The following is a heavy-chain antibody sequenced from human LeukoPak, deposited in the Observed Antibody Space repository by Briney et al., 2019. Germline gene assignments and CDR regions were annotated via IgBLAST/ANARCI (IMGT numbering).Heavy chain of an antibody. V-gene: IGHV3-30*02. CDR2: IQWDGSNK. D-gene: IGHD1-26*01. J-gene: IGHJ4*02. CDR3: ARREAVGAMSDFDD. Sequence: PGGSLRLSCAASGFSVTAYGIHWARQAPGKGREWVATIQWDGSNKYYVDSVKGRFTVSRDNSKNTVYLQMSSLRSEDTAVYYCARREAVGAMSDFDDWGQGTLVTVSS. CDR1: GFSVTAYG.